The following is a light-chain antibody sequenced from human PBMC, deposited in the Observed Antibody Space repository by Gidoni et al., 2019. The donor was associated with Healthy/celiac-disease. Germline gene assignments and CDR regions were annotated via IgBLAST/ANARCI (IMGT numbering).Light chain of an antibody. V-gene: IGKV1-9*01. CDR2: AAS. J-gene: IGKJ2*01. Sequence: DIQLTQSPSFLSASVGDRVTLTCRASQGISSYLAWYQQTPWKAPKLLIYAASTLQSAVPSRFSGSGSGTEFTLTISSLQPEDFATYYCQPLTRYPRDTFGQGTKLEI. CDR3: QPLTRYPRDT. CDR1: QGISSY.